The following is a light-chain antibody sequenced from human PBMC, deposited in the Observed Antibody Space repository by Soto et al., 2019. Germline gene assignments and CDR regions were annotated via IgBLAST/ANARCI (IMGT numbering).Light chain of an antibody. J-gene: IGLJ3*02. CDR2: EVS. CDR1: SSDVGGYKY. V-gene: IGLV2-14*01. CDR3: SSYTSSGSFWV. Sequence: QSALTQPASVSGSPGQSITISCTGTSSDVGGYKYVSWYQHHPGKAPKLMIYEVSYRPSGVSDRFSGSKSGNAASLTISGLQAEDEADYFCSSYTSSGSFWVFGEGTQLTVL.